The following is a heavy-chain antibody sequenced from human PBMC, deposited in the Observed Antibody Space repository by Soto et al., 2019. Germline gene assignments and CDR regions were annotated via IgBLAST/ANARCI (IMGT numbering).Heavy chain of an antibody. CDR2: IYYSGST. D-gene: IGHD2-15*01. CDR1: GGYISSYY. V-gene: IGHV4-59*08. CDR3: ARTADYCSGGSCYPTWFDP. J-gene: IGHJ5*02. Sequence: PSETLSLTCTVSGGYISSYYWSWIRQPPGKGLEWIGYIYYSGSTNYNPSLKSRVTISVDTSKNQFSLKLSSVTAADTAVYYCARTADYCSGGSCYPTWFDPWGQGTLVTVSS.